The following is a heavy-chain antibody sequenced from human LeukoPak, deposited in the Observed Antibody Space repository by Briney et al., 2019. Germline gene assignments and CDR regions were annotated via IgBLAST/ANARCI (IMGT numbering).Heavy chain of an antibody. V-gene: IGHV3-9*01. CDR2: ISWNSGSI. J-gene: IGHJ4*02. Sequence: GGSLRLSRAASGFTFDDYAMHWVRQAPGKGLEWVSGISWNSGSIGYADSVKGRFTISRDNAKNSLYLQMNSLRAEDTALYYCAKDRTYYYGSGSPTQWGQGTLVTVSS. CDR1: GFTFDDYA. D-gene: IGHD3-10*01. CDR3: AKDRTYYYGSGSPTQ.